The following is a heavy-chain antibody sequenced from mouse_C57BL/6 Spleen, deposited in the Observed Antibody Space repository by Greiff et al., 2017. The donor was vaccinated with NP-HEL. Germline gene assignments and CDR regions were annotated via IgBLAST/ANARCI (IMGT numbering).Heavy chain of an antibody. V-gene: IGHV1-18*01. D-gene: IGHD2-1*01. CDR1: GYTFTDYN. CDR2: INPNNGGT. J-gene: IGHJ2*01. Sequence: VQLQQSGPELVKPGASVKIPCKASGYTFTDYNMDWVKQSHGKSLEWIGDINPNNGGTIYNQKFKGKATLTVDKSSSTAYMKLRSLTSEDTAVYYCARSVVYYGNCYYFDYWGQGTTLTVSS. CDR3: ARSVVYYGNCYYFDY.